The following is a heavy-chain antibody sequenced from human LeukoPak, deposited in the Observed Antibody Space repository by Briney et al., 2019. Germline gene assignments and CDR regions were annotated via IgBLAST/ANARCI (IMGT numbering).Heavy chain of an antibody. Sequence: GGSLRLSCAASGFGFRSYGIHWVRQTPGKGLEWVAEIGSDGSNKYYADSVKGRFTISRDNSKNTLYLQMNSLRTEDTAMYFCAKEIYYDSSAFFDYWGQGTLVTVSS. D-gene: IGHD3-22*01. CDR1: GFGFRSYG. CDR2: IGSDGSNK. CDR3: AKEIYYDSSAFFDY. J-gene: IGHJ4*02. V-gene: IGHV3-30*18.